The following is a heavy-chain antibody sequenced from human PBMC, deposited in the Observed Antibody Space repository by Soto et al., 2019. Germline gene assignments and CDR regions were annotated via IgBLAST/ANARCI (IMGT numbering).Heavy chain of an antibody. Sequence: SVKVSCKASEGTFSRYSITWVRQAPGQRLEWMGEIIPLLGTANYAQKFQGRVTITGDKSTSTIYMGLSSLRSDDTAVYYCARDPVDLFGYMDVWGQGTTVTVSS. V-gene: IGHV1-69*08. J-gene: IGHJ6*02. CDR3: ARDPVDLFGYMDV. CDR2: IIPLLGTA. CDR1: EGTFSRYS. D-gene: IGHD6-25*01.